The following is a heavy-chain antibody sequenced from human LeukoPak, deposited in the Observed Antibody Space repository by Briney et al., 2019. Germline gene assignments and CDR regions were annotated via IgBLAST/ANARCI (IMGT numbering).Heavy chain of an antibody. J-gene: IGHJ4*02. CDR1: GFIFSNYE. CDR2: ISSSGSTK. D-gene: IGHD5-24*01. CDR3: VYGYKLYFDY. V-gene: IGHV3-48*03. Sequence: GGSLRLSCAASGFIFSNYEMNWVRQAPGKGLEWVSYISSSGSTKYYADSVRGRFTISRDNAKNTLYLQMNSLRAEDTAVYYCVYGYKLYFDYWGQGTLVTVSS.